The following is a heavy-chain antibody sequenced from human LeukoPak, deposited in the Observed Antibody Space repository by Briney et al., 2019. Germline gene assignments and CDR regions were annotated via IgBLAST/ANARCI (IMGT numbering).Heavy chain of an antibody. Sequence: ASVKVSCKAPGYTFTGYYMHWVRQAPGQGLEWMGWINPNSGGTNYAQKFQGRVTMTRDTSISTAYMELSRLRSDDTAVYYCARVWRRYHSSLIWGQGTMVNVSS. CDR3: ARVWRRYHSSLI. CDR2: INPNSGGT. J-gene: IGHJ3*02. CDR1: GYTFTGYY. D-gene: IGHD3-22*01. V-gene: IGHV1-2*02.